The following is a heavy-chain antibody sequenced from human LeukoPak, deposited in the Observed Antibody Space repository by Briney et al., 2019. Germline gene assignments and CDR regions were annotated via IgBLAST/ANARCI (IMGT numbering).Heavy chain of an antibody. CDR3: AKLGGQEVYNYYVGV. D-gene: IGHD3-16*01. J-gene: IGHJ6*03. CDR1: GCTVSSYA. CDR2: IIDSGDIT. V-gene: IGHV3-23*01. Sequence: GGSLRLSCAASGCTVSSYAMSWVRQAPGKGLEWVSGIIDSGDITYYANSVKGRFTISRDNSKNTLYLQMNSLRAEDTAVYYCAKLGGQEVYNYYVGVWGKGTTVAVSS.